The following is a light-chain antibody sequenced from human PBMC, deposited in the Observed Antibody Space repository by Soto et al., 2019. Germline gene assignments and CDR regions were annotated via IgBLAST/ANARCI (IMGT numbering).Light chain of an antibody. J-gene: IGKJ1*01. Sequence: IVLTQSPGTLSLSPWERPTLSCRASQSVNSNLAWYQQTRGQAPRLLMFDASTRATGIPARFSGSGSGTEFTLTISSLQSEDFAVYYCQQYNNWPWTFGQGTKVDIK. CDR3: QQYNNWPWT. CDR1: QSVNSN. V-gene: IGKV3-15*01. CDR2: DAS.